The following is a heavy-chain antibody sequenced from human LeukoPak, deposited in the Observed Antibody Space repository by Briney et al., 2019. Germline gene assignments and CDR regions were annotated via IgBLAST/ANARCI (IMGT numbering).Heavy chain of an antibody. Sequence: GGSLRLSCAASGFNFRSFGFHWVRQAPGKGLEWLAIVSFERNDKYYADSVKGRFTLSGDESKNTLYLQMNRLRSEDTAVYYCARDPLRRGTSYLDNWGQGTLVTVAS. CDR2: VSFERNDK. CDR3: ARDPLRRGTSYLDN. V-gene: IGHV3-30*03. D-gene: IGHD1-26*01. J-gene: IGHJ4*02. CDR1: GFNFRSFG.